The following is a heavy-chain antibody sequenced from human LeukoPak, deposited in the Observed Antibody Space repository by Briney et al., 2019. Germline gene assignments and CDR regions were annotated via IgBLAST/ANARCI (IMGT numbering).Heavy chain of an antibody. V-gene: IGHV4-39*07. D-gene: IGHD2-15*01. CDR1: GGSISSSSYY. Sequence: SETLSLTCTVSGGSISSSSYYWGWMRQPPGKGLEWIGSIYYSGSTYYNPSLKSRVTIPVDTSKNQFSLKLSSVTAADTAVYYCARDRVVVVVAAIYYYGMDVWGQGTTVTVSS. CDR2: IYYSGST. CDR3: ARDRVVVVVAAIYYYGMDV. J-gene: IGHJ6*02.